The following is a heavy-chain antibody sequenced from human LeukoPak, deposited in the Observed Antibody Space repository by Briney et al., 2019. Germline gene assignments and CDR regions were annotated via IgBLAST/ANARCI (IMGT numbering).Heavy chain of an antibody. Sequence: SETLSLTCTVSGGSFSGYYWSWIRQPPGKGLEWIGYINYNGGTNYNPSLKSRVTISVDTSKNQCSLKLNSVTAADTALYYCARAMEICRGGSCWGGWFDPWGQGTLVTVSS. V-gene: IGHV4-59*01. CDR1: GGSFSGYY. CDR2: INYNGGT. J-gene: IGHJ5*02. D-gene: IGHD2-15*01. CDR3: ARAMEICRGGSCWGGWFDP.